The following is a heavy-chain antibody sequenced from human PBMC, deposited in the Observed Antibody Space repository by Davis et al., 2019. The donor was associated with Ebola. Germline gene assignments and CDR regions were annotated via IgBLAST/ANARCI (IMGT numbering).Heavy chain of an antibody. Sequence: GESLKISCAASGFTFSGYAMSWVRQAPGKGLEWVSVISGSGGSTYYADSVKGRFTISRDNSKNTLYLQMKSLRVEDTAVYYCAKRTGILPYYYYYMGVWGKGTTVTVSS. CDR1: GFTFSGYA. CDR3: AKRTGILPYYYYYMGV. J-gene: IGHJ6*03. V-gene: IGHV3-23*01. CDR2: ISGSGGST. D-gene: IGHD6-13*01.